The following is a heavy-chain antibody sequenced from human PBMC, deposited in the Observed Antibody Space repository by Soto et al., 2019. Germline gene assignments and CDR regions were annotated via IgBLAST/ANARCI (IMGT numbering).Heavy chain of an antibody. V-gene: IGHV3-23*01. D-gene: IGHD6-19*01. CDR1: GFTFSSYA. Sequence: HPGGSLRLSCAASGFTFSSYAMSWVRQAPVKGLEWVSGITESGAGTYYADSVKGRFTISRDNSKNSLYLQMNSLSVDDTAVYYCAKEPYSSGVPYFDYWGQGILVTVSS. CDR3: AKEPYSSGVPYFDY. CDR2: ITESGAGT. J-gene: IGHJ4*02.